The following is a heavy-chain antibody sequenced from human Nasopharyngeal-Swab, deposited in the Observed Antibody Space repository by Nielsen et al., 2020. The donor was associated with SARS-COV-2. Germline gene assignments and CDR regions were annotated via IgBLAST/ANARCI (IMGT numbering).Heavy chain of an antibody. J-gene: IGHJ2*01. Sequence: SVQVSCKASGGNFSSYAISWVRQAPAQGLEWMGRIIPILGIANYAQKFQGRVTITADKSTITAYMELSSLRSEDTAVYYCARGDSYGASWYFDLWGRGTLVTVSS. V-gene: IGHV1-69*04. CDR3: ARGDSYGASWYFDL. D-gene: IGHD5-18*01. CDR2: IIPILGIA. CDR1: GGNFSSYA.